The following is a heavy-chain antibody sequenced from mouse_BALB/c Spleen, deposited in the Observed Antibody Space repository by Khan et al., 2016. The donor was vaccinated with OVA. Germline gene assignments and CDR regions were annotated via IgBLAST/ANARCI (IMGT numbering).Heavy chain of an antibody. Sequence: VQLKESGPGLVKPSQSLSLTCTVTGYSITSDYAWNWIRQFPGNKLEWMGYISYSGRTSYNPSLKSRISITRDTSKNQFFLHLNSVTTEDTATYYCARSVTITTVVATDFDYWGQGTTLTVSS. CDR1: GYSITSDYA. D-gene: IGHD1-1*01. V-gene: IGHV3-2*02. CDR2: ISYSGRT. J-gene: IGHJ2*01. CDR3: ARSVTITTVVATDFDY.